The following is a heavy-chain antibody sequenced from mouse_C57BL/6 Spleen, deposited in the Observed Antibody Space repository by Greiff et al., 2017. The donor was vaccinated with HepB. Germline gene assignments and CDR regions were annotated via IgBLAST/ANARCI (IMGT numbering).Heavy chain of an antibody. CDR1: GYAFSSSW. Sequence: QVQLQQSGPELVKPGASVKISCKASGYAFSSSWMNWVKQRPGKGLEWIGRIYPGDGDTNYNGKFKGKATLTADKSSSTAYMQLSSLTSEDSAVYFCARGGGRGLDYWGQGTTLTVSS. CDR2: IYPGDGDT. J-gene: IGHJ2*01. V-gene: IGHV1-82*01. D-gene: IGHD3-3*01. CDR3: ARGGGRGLDY.